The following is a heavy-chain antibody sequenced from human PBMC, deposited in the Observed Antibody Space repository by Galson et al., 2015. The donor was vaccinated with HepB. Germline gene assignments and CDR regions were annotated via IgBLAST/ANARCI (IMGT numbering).Heavy chain of an antibody. CDR1: GFTFSTYG. CDR3: AKMVAMVRGVFDS. D-gene: IGHD3-10*01. Sequence: SLRLSCAASGFTFSTYGMHWVRQAPGKGLEWVAAISYDERNIYYADSVKGRFTISRDNSKNTLYLQMNSLRAEDTAVYYCAKMVAMVRGVFDSWGQGSQVAVSS. J-gene: IGHJ4*02. V-gene: IGHV3-30*18. CDR2: ISYDERNI.